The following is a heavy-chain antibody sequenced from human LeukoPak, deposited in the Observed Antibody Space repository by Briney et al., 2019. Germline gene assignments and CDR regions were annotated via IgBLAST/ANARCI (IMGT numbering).Heavy chain of an antibody. CDR3: AILMTTVTTSPFDY. D-gene: IGHD4-11*01. CDR1: GGSISSYY. Sequence: TSETLSLTCTVSGGSISSYYWSWIRQPPGKGLEWIGYIYYSGSTNYNPSLKSRVTISVDTSKNQFSLKLSSVTAADTAVYYCAILMTTVTTSPFDYWGQGTLVTVSS. V-gene: IGHV4-59*12. CDR2: IYYSGST. J-gene: IGHJ4*02.